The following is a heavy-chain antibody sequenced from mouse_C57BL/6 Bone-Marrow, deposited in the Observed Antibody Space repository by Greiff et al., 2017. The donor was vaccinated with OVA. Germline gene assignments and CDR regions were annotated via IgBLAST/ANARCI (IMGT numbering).Heavy chain of an antibody. J-gene: IGHJ4*01. CDR3: ARQGITTVDYAMDY. CDR1: GFTFSDYY. D-gene: IGHD1-1*01. Sequence: EVKVVESGGGLVQPGGSLKLSCAASGFTFSDYYMYWVRQTPEKRLEWVAYISNGGGSTYYPDTVKGRFTISRDNAKNTLYLQMSRLKSEDTAMYYCARQGITTVDYAMDYWGQGTSVTVSS. CDR2: ISNGGGST. V-gene: IGHV5-12*01.